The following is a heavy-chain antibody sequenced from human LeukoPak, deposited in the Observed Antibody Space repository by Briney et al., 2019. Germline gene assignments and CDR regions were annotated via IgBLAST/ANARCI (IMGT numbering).Heavy chain of an antibody. CDR3: ARIDYGGNSEAFDI. CDR1: GGSIGSCY. CDR2: IYYSGST. J-gene: IGHJ3*02. Sequence: KSSETLSLTCTVSGGSIGSCYWSWIRQPPGKGLEWIGYIYYSGSTNYNPSLKSRVTISVDTSRNQFSLKLSSVTAADTAVYYCARIDYGGNSEAFDIWGQGTMVTVSS. D-gene: IGHD4-23*01. V-gene: IGHV4-59*01.